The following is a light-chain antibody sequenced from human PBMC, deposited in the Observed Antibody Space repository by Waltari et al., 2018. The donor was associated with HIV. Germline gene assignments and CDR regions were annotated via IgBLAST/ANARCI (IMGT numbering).Light chain of an antibody. CDR3: QQYNNWPPIT. CDR2: GAS. CDR1: QSVSSN. J-gene: IGKJ5*01. V-gene: IGKV3-15*01. Sequence: EIVMTQSPATLSVSPGERATLSCRASQSVSSNLAWYQQKPGQAPRLLIYGASTRATGIPARFSGIGSGTDFTLTITSLQSEDFALYYCQQYNNWPPITFGQGTRLEIK.